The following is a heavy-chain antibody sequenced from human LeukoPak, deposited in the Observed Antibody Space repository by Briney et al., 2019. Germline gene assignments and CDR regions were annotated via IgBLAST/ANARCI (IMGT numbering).Heavy chain of an antibody. D-gene: IGHD3-22*01. V-gene: IGHV5-51*01. CDR3: ARHLNYYDSSGYYYAGS. J-gene: IGHJ5*02. CDR1: GYSFTNYW. CDR2: IHPGKSDT. Sequence: GESLKISCKGSGYSFTNYWIAWVRQMPGKGLDWMGFIHPGKSDTRYRPSFQGQVTILVDKSISTAFLQWSSLQASDSAMYYCARHLNYYDSSGYYYAGSWGQGTLVTVSS.